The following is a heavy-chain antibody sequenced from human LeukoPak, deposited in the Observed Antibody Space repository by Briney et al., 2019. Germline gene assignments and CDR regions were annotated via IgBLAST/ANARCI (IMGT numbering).Heavy chain of an antibody. V-gene: IGHV1-46*01. CDR1: GYTFTNYY. CDR3: ARPLAPVMLNAFDV. Sequence: ASVKVSCKASGYTFTNYYIHWVRLAPGQGLEWMGIINPSDGSTGYAQKFQGRVTMARDTSTSTVYMEMSSLRSEDTAVYYCARPLAPVMLNAFDVWGQGTMVTVSS. D-gene: IGHD2-8*01. J-gene: IGHJ3*01. CDR2: INPSDGST.